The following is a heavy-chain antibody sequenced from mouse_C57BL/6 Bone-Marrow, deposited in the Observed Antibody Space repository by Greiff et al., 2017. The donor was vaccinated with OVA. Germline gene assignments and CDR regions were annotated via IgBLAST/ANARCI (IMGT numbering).Heavy chain of an antibody. V-gene: IGHV7-3*01. CDR3: ARYYDYDGGAYYAMDY. D-gene: IGHD2-4*01. J-gene: IGHJ4*01. Sequence: EVQGVESGGGLVQPGGSLSLSCAASGFTFTDYYMSWVRQPPGKALEWLGFIRNKANGYTTEYSASVKGRFTITRDNSQSILYLQMNALRAEDSATYYCARYYDYDGGAYYAMDYWGQGTSVTVSS. CDR2: IRNKANGYTT. CDR1: GFTFTDYY.